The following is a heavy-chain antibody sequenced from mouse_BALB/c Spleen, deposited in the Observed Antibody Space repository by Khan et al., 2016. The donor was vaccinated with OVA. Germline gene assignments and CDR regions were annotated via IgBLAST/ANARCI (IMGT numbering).Heavy chain of an antibody. V-gene: IGHV1-7*01. CDR3: ERDRIDY. J-gene: IGHJ2*01. CDR1: GYTFTSYW. Sequence: QVQLQQSGAELAKPGASVKMSCKASGYTFTSYWMHWVKQRPGQGLEWIGYIIPSAGYTDYNQKFKDMATLTEDKSYSTAYMQLNSLTSEDSAVYYCERDRIDYWGQGTTLTVSS. CDR2: IIPSAGYT.